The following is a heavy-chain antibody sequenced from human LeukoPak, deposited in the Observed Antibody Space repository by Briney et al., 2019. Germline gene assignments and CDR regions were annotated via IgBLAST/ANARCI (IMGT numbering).Heavy chain of an antibody. CDR3: AIYYDSSGSIDH. V-gene: IGHV3-11*01. J-gene: IGHJ4*02. CDR2: ISDSGSTI. D-gene: IGHD3-22*01. CDR1: GFIFSDYY. Sequence: PGGSLRLSCAASGFIFSDYYMTWIRQTPGKGLEWLSYISDSGSTINYADSVKGRLTISRDNAKKSLFLQMNSLRAEDTAVYYSAIYYDSSGSIDHWGQGTLVTVSS.